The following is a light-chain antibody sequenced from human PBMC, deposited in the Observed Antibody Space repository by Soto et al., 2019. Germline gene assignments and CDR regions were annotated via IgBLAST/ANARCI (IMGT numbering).Light chain of an antibody. J-gene: IGKJ1*01. CDR2: GAS. CDR1: QSVSSSY. Sequence: EIVLTQSPGTLSLSPGERVTLSCRASQSVSSSYLAWYQQKPGKAPRLLIYGASSRATGIPDRFSGSGSGTDFTLTISRLEPEDFPVYYCQQYGSSPTTFGQGTKVEIK. V-gene: IGKV3-20*01. CDR3: QQYGSSPTT.